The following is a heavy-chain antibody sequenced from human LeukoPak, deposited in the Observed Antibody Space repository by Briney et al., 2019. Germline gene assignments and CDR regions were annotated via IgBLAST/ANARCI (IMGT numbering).Heavy chain of an antibody. CDR1: GYSFPDYW. V-gene: IGHV5-51*01. CDR2: IYPVDADT. D-gene: IGHD2-21*02. J-gene: IGHJ3*02. Sequence: GEPLNISGKASGYSFPDYWIGSVRQIPGKGLEWMGIIYPVDADTRVSPSFKAQFPAPEDTPINTAFLKWEALKPSDTPWYSVARHGPQTGTADALDIWGQGTMVTVSS. CDR3: ARHGPQTGTADALDI.